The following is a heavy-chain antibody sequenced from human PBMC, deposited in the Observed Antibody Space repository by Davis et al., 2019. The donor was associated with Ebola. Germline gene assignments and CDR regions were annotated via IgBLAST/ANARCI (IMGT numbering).Heavy chain of an antibody. CDR3: ARDGDNYSDLDY. V-gene: IGHV3-74*01. D-gene: IGHD5-24*01. Sequence: PGGSLRLSCAASGFSFSRYWMHWVRQAPGKGLVWVSRIKSDGSTKSYADSVKGRFTISRDNAKDTLFLQMNSLRAEDTAVYYCARDGDNYSDLDYWGQGTLVTVSS. CDR1: GFSFSRYW. J-gene: IGHJ4*02. CDR2: IKSDGSTK.